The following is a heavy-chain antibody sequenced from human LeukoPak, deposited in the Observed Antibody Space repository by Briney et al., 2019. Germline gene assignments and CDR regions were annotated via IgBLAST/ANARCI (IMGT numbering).Heavy chain of an antibody. CDR2: ILWKGGNT. CDR3: ARSLFAWHLQYGAIDY. V-gene: IGHV3-20*04. CDR1: GFTYADYG. D-gene: IGHD2/OR15-2a*01. Sequence: AGSLRLSCAAGGFTYADYGMGWDRQAQGLGLEWVSGILWKGGNTGYADSVKGRFTISRDTAKNSLYLQMISLIDTATALYYCARSLFAWHLQYGAIDYWGQGTLVTVSS. J-gene: IGHJ4*02.